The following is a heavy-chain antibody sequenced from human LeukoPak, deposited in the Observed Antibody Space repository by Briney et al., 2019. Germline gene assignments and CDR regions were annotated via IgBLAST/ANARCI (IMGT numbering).Heavy chain of an antibody. Sequence: PGGSLRLSCAVYTFTFSSYWMHWVRQAPGKGLVWVSLINTDGSTTSYADSVKGRFTISRDNAKNTLYLQINSLRAEDTAVYYCARDTYDTSGYYYGPFDYWGQGTLVTVSS. CDR2: INTDGSTT. V-gene: IGHV3-74*01. CDR1: TFTFSSYW. J-gene: IGHJ4*02. CDR3: ARDTYDTSGYYYGPFDY. D-gene: IGHD3-22*01.